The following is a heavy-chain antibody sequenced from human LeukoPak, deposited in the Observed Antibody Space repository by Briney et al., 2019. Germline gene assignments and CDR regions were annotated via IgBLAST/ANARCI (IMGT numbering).Heavy chain of an antibody. CDR1: GYTFTSYG. J-gene: IGHJ4*02. CDR3: ARDFITMVRGVIPFDY. Sequence: GASVNVSCKASGYTFTSYGISWARQAPGQGLECMGWINAGNGNTKYSQKFQGRVTITRDTSASTAYMELSSLRSEDTAVYYCARDFITMVRGVIPFDYWGKGTLVTVSS. D-gene: IGHD3-10*01. V-gene: IGHV1-3*01. CDR2: INAGNGNT.